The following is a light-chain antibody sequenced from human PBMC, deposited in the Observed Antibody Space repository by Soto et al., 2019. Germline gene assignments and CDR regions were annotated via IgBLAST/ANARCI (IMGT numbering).Light chain of an antibody. CDR1: QSVSTY. CDR3: LQRSDWPIT. V-gene: IGKV3-11*01. CDR2: DAS. Sequence: EIVLTHSPATLSLSREDRATLSCRASQSVSTYLTWYQQKPGQAPRLLISDASNRATGIPARFSGSGSGTDFTLTISRLDPEDFAVYYCLQRSDWPITFGQGTRLEIK. J-gene: IGKJ5*01.